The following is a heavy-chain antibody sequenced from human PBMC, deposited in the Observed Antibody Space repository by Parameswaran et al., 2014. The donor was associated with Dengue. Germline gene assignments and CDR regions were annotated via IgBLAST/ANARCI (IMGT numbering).Heavy chain of an antibody. V-gene: IGHV3-23*01. D-gene: IGHD3-10*01. CDR1: GFTFSSYA. CDR3: AKGQWDYYGSGRHMDV. CDR2: ISVSGGTT. Sequence: QAGGPWRLSCAASGFTFSSYAMSWVRQAPGKGLEWVSAISVSGGTTYYADSVKGRFTISRDNSKNTLYLQMNSLRAEDTAVYYCAKGQWDYYGSGRHMDVWGQGTTVTVSS. J-gene: IGHJ6*02.